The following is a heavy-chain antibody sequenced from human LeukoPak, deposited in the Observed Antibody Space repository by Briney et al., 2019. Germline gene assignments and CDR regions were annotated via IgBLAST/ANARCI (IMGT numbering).Heavy chain of an antibody. CDR3: ALAPNSNWFDF. CDR1: GVSISSYY. CDR2: IYYSGST. J-gene: IGHJ5*01. V-gene: IGHV4-59*08. Sequence: SETLSLTCTVSGVSISSYYWSWIRQPPGKGLEWIGYIYYSGSTNYNPSLKSRVTISLDTSKNQFSLKLSSVTAADTAVYFCALAPNSNWFDFWGPGTLVTVSS. D-gene: IGHD2-8*01.